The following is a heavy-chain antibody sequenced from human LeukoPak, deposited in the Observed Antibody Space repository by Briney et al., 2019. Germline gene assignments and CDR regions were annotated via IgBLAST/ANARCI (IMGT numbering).Heavy chain of an antibody. J-gene: IGHJ5*02. CDR2: ISSNGGST. Sequence: PGGSLRLSCAASGFTFSSYAMHWVRQAPGKGLEYVSAISSNGGSTYYANSVKGRFTISRDNSKNTLYLQMGSLRAEDMAVYYCARDYGDYDYWFDPWGQGTLVTVSS. CDR3: ARDYGDYDYWFDP. CDR1: GFTFSSYA. D-gene: IGHD4-17*01. V-gene: IGHV3-64*01.